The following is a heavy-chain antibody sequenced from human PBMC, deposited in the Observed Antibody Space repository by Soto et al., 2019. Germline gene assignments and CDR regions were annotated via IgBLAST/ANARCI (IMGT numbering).Heavy chain of an antibody. V-gene: IGHV4-4*02. CDR2: IYHSGST. J-gene: IGHJ6*02. CDR3: ARSLSHYYGLDV. Sequence: QVQLQESGPGLVKPSGTLSLTCAVSGGSISTNNWWSWVRQPPGKGLEWIGEIYHSGSTNYNPSLQRRLTISVDNSKNQFSLKLSSVTAADTAVYYCARSLSHYYGLDVWGQGTTVTVSS. CDR1: GGSISTNNW.